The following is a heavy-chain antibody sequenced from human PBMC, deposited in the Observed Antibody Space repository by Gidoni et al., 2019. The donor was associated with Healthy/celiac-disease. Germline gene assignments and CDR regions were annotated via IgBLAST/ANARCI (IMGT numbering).Heavy chain of an antibody. Sequence: GFTFNNFGMHWVRQAPGEGLEWVALISYDGSNKYYVDSVKGRFTISRDNSKNTLYLQMNSLRAEDTAVYYCAKDSGEYYYDSSGYFDYWGQGTLVTVSS. CDR2: ISYDGSNK. CDR1: GFTFNNFG. D-gene: IGHD3-22*01. J-gene: IGHJ4*02. V-gene: IGHV3-30*18. CDR3: AKDSGEYYYDSSGYFDY.